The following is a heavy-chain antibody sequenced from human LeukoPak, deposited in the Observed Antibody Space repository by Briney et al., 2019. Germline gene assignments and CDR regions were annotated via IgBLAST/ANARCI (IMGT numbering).Heavy chain of an antibody. D-gene: IGHD2-2*02. CDR3: AKGYCRGISCYSDY. CDR2: ISGSGGST. Sequence: GGSLRLSCAASGFTFSSYAMSWVRQAPGKGLEWVSGISGSGGSTYYADSVKGRFTISRDNSKNTLYLQMSSLRAEDTAVYYCAKGYCRGISCYSDYWGQGTLVTVSS. CDR1: GFTFSSYA. J-gene: IGHJ4*02. V-gene: IGHV3-23*01.